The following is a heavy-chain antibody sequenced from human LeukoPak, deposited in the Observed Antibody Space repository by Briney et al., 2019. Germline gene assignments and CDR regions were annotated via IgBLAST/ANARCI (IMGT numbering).Heavy chain of an antibody. Sequence: GGSLRLSCAASGFTFSSYGMHWVRQAPGKGLEWVAFIRFDGSNKYYADSVKGRFTISRDNSKNTLYLQMNSLRAEDTAVYYCAKKTGDSSGYYRRYYFDYWGQGTLVTVSS. J-gene: IGHJ4*02. CDR2: IRFDGSNK. CDR1: GFTFSSYG. D-gene: IGHD3-22*01. V-gene: IGHV3-30*02. CDR3: AKKTGDSSGYYRRYYFDY.